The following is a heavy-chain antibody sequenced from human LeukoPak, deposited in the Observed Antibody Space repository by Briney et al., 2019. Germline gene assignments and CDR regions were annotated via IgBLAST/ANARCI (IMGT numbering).Heavy chain of an antibody. D-gene: IGHD2-21*01. CDR1: GGSITSYS. Sequence: SETLSLTCIVSGGSITSYSWGWIRQPAGKGLEWIGRLSLTGSTTYSPSLKSRVTMSVDTSKNQFSPKLNSVTAADTAVYYCARAVGDNRAFDIWGQGTVVTVSS. CDR3: ARAVGDNRAFDI. CDR2: LSLTGST. V-gene: IGHV4-4*07. J-gene: IGHJ3*02.